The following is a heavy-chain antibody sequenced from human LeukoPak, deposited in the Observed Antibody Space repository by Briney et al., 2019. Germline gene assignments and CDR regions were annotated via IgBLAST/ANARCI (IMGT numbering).Heavy chain of an antibody. J-gene: IGHJ4*02. CDR2: IYYRGDT. V-gene: IGHV4-39*07. CDR3: ASRRGYRGYDYAFDY. D-gene: IGHD5-12*01. Sequence: SETLSLTCTVSGGSISSYYWGWIRQSPGKGLEWIANIYYRGDTQYNPSLKRRVAISIDTSKSQFFLMPSSVTAADTAVYYCASRRGYRGYDYAFDYWGQGTLVTVSS. CDR1: GGSISSYY.